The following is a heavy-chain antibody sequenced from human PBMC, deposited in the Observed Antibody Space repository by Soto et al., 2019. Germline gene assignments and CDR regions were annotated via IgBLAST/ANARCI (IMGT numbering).Heavy chain of an antibody. CDR1: GGSFSGYY. J-gene: IGHJ4*02. D-gene: IGHD2-15*01. CDR2: INHSGST. Sequence: SETLSLTCAVYGGSFSGYYWSWIRQPPGKGLEWIGGINHSGSTNYNPSLKSRVTISVDTSKNQFSLKLSSVTAADTAVYYCARGYRSGGSCYSPIRRARLGYRGQGTFVIVSA. V-gene: IGHV4-34*01. CDR3: ARGYRSGGSCYSPIRRARLGY.